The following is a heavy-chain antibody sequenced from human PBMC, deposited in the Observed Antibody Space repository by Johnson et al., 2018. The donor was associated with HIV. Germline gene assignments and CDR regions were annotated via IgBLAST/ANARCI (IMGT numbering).Heavy chain of an antibody. CDR3: AREGGNNWNDIAFDI. CDR1: GFTFSSYG. CDR2: IRYDGSNK. Sequence: QMQLVESGGRVVQPGGSLRLSCAASGFTFSSYGMHWVRQAPGKGLEWVAFIRYDGSNKYYADSVKGRFTISRDNSKNTLYLQMNSLRAEDTAVYYCAREGGNNWNDIAFDIWGQGTMVTVSS. V-gene: IGHV3-30*02. J-gene: IGHJ3*02. D-gene: IGHD1-1*01.